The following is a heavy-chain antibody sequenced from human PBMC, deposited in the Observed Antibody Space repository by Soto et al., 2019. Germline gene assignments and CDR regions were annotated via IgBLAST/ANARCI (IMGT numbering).Heavy chain of an antibody. J-gene: IGHJ4*02. Sequence: QVQLVQSGAELKKPGASVKVSCKASGYTFSNYDMNWVRQATGQGPEWIGWVNPNNGDTGYAQKFQGRVTLTTDISTNTAYMELTSLRSEATAIYYCAKVSRKGSAIDFDYWGQGTLITVSS. CDR1: GYTFSNYD. CDR3: AKVSRKGSAIDFDY. D-gene: IGHD3-10*01. V-gene: IGHV1-8*01. CDR2: VNPNNGDT.